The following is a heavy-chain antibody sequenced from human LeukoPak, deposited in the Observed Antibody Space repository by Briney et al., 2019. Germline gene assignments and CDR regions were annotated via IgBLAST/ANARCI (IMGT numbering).Heavy chain of an antibody. CDR1: GFTFSSYA. Sequence: TGGSLRLSCAASGFTFSSYAMSWVRQAPGKGLEWVSYISSSGSTIYYADSVKGRFTISRDNAKNSLYLQMNSLRAEDTAVYYCARDRGTGPPNGNWFDPWGQGTLVTVSS. V-gene: IGHV3-48*04. CDR3: ARDRGTGPPNGNWFDP. J-gene: IGHJ5*02. CDR2: ISSSGSTI. D-gene: IGHD1-1*01.